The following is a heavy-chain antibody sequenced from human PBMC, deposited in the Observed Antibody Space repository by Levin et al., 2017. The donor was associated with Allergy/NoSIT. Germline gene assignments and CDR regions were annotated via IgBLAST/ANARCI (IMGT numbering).Heavy chain of an antibody. J-gene: IGHJ4*02. D-gene: IGHD2-8*01. V-gene: IGHV6-1*01. CDR1: GDSVSSNSAA. Sequence: PSETLSLTCAISGDSVSSNSAAWNWIRQSPSRGLEWLGRTYYRSKRYNHYAESVKSRITINPDTSKNQFSLQLNSVTPEDTAVYYCARDTYEALDCWGQGTLVTVSS. CDR2: TYYRSKRYN. CDR3: ARDTYEALDC.